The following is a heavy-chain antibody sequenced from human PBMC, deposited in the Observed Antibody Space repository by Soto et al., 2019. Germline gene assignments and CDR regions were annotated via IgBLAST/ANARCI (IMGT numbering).Heavy chain of an antibody. CDR1: RYTFTSYA. CDR2: INAGNGNT. D-gene: IGHD1-1*01. CDR3: ARVPMEYGGMDV. J-gene: IGHJ6*02. Sequence: ASVKVSCKASRYTFTSYAMHWVRQAPAQRCEWMGWINAGNGNTKYSQTFQGRVTITRDTSASTHYMELIILRSEDTDVYYCARVPMEYGGMDVWGQGNTVTVSS. V-gene: IGHV1-3*01.